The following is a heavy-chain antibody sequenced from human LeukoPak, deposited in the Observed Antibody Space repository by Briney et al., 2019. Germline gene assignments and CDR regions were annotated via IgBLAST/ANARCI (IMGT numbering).Heavy chain of an antibody. D-gene: IGHD2-21*02. Sequence: GGSLRLSCAASGFTFDDYGMSWVRQAPGKGLVWVSGVSWDSGDINYGDSVKGRFTISRDNAKNSPYLQMNGLRPEDTAVYYCAKDGRSSVTGNVDYWGQGTLVTVSS. CDR1: GFTFDDYG. CDR3: AKDGRSSVTGNVDY. J-gene: IGHJ4*02. CDR2: VSWDSGDI. V-gene: IGHV3-9*01.